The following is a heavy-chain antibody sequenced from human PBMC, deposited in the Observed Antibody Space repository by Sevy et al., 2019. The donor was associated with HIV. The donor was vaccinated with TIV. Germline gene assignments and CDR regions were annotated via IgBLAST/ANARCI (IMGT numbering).Heavy chain of an antibody. CDR1: GFTFNTYA. Sequence: GGSLRLSCAASGFTFNTYAMSWVRQAPGKGLEWVSAISGTGGSTYYTDSVKGRFTISRDNSKNTLYLQMNSLRAEHTAVYYCAKGRSRSSTYNFDYWGHGTLVTVSS. CDR3: AKGRSRSSTYNFDY. J-gene: IGHJ4*01. CDR2: ISGTGGST. D-gene: IGHD2-21*01. V-gene: IGHV3-23*01.